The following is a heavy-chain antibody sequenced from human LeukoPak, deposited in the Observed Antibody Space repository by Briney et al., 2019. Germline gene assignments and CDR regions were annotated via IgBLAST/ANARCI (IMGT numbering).Heavy chain of an antibody. J-gene: IGHJ1*01. V-gene: IGHV3-23*01. CDR2: ISGSGGSI. Sequence: PGGSLRLSCAASGFTFSSYAMSWVRQAPGKGLEWVSAISGSGGSIYYADSVKGRFTISRDNSKNTLYLQMNSLRAEDTAVYYCAKEGGGQWLVPPLDFQHWGQGTLVTVSS. D-gene: IGHD6-19*01. CDR3: AKEGGGQWLVPPLDFQH. CDR1: GFTFSSYA.